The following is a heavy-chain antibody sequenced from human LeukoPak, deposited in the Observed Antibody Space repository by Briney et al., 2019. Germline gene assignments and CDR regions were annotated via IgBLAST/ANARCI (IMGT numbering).Heavy chain of an antibody. CDR1: GYTFTSYG. CDR2: INTNNVNR. V-gene: IGHV1-18*01. CDR3: ARAGQLDY. Sequence: ASVKVSCKASGYTFTSYGINWVRQVPGQGLEWMGWINTNNVNRNYAQKLQGRVTMTTDTSTNTAYMELMSLTSDDTAVYYCARAGQLDYWGQGTPVTVSS. D-gene: IGHD1-1*01. J-gene: IGHJ4*02.